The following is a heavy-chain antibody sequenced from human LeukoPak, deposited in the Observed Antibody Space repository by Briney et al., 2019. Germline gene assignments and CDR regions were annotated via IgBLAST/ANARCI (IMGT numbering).Heavy chain of an antibody. Sequence: GGSLTLSCEDSGFTFRSYEMNWVRQAPGKGLEWVSYISSSGSTIYYADSVKGRFTISRDNAKNSLYLQMNSLRAEDTAVYYCARSPTGSGWYYFDYWGQGTLVTVSS. J-gene: IGHJ4*02. D-gene: IGHD6-19*01. CDR1: GFTFRSYE. CDR2: ISSSGSTI. CDR3: ARSPTGSGWYYFDY. V-gene: IGHV3-48*03.